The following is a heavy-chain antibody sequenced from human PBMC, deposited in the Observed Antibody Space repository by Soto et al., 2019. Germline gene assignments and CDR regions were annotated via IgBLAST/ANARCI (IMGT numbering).Heavy chain of an antibody. Sequence: ASVKVSCKASGYTFTSYGISWVRQAPGQGLEWMGWISAYNGNTNYAQKLQGRVTMTTDTSTSTAYMELRSLRSDDTAVYYCARSRIAAAGTYHYYYYGMDVWGQGTTVTVSS. V-gene: IGHV1-18*01. CDR1: GYTFTSYG. CDR2: ISAYNGNT. D-gene: IGHD6-13*01. J-gene: IGHJ6*02. CDR3: ARSRIAAAGTYHYYYYGMDV.